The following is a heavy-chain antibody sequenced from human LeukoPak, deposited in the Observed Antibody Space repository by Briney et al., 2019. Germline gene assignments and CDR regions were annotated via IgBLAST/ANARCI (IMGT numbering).Heavy chain of an antibody. V-gene: IGHV1-2*02. Sequence: ASVKVSCTASGYTFTGYYMHWVRQAPGQGLEWMGWINPNSGGTNYAQKFQGRVTMTRDTSISTAYMELGRLRSDDTAVYYCARRSIRYFDGGSYYFDYWGQGTLVTVSS. D-gene: IGHD3-9*01. J-gene: IGHJ4*02. CDR1: GYTFTGYY. CDR2: INPNSGGT. CDR3: ARRSIRYFDGGSYYFDY.